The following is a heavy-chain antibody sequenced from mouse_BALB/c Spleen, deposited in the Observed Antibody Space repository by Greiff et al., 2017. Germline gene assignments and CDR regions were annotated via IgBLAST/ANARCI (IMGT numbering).Heavy chain of an antibody. CDR1: GFTFSSYA. Sequence: VQLKESGGGLVRPGGSLKISCEASGFTFSSYAMSWVRQTPEKRLEWVATISSGGSYTYYPDSVKGRFTISRDNAKNILYLQMSSLRSEDTAMYYCASLTKGDYWGQGTTLTVSS. V-gene: IGHV5-9-3*01. J-gene: IGHJ2*01. CDR3: ASLTKGDY. D-gene: IGHD1-1*01. CDR2: ISSGGSYT.